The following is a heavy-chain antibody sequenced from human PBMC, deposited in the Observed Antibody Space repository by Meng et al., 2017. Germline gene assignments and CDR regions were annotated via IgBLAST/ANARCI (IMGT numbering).Heavy chain of an antibody. D-gene: IGHD1-14*01. CDR1: GFTFSSYW. J-gene: IGHJ6*02. Sequence: GESLKISCAASGFTFSSYWMSWVRQAPGKGLEWVANIKQDGSEKYYVDSVKDRFTISRDNAKNSLYLQMNSLRAEDAAVYYCARDRSRYLSGMDVWGQGTTVTVSS. V-gene: IGHV3-7*01. CDR2: IKQDGSEK. CDR3: ARDRSRYLSGMDV.